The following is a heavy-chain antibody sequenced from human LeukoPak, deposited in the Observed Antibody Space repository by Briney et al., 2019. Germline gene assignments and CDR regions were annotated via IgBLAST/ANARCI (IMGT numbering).Heavy chain of an antibody. V-gene: IGHV4-39*01. CDR3: ARLGYTGTRFQFDP. D-gene: IGHD5-12*01. CDR2: IYYTGST. J-gene: IGHJ5*02. Sequence: PSETLSLTCNVSGGSISSGPYYWGWIRQPPGKGLEWIGSIYYTGSTNYNPSLKSRVTMSVDTSKNQFSLKVTSVTAADAAVYYCARLGYTGTRFQFDPWGQGTLVTVSS. CDR1: GGSISSGPYY.